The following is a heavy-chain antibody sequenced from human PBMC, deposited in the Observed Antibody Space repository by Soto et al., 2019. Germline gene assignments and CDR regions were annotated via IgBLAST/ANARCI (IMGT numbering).Heavy chain of an antibody. J-gene: IGHJ4*02. CDR3: ARDGEYCSGGSCYPS. D-gene: IGHD2-15*01. V-gene: IGHV3-74*01. Sequence: GGSLRLSCAASGFTFSSYWMHWVRQAPGKGLVWVSRINSDGSSTSYADSVKGRFTISRDNAKNTLYLQMNSLRAEDTAVYYCARDGEYCSGGSCYPSWGQGTLVTISS. CDR2: INSDGSST. CDR1: GFTFSSYW.